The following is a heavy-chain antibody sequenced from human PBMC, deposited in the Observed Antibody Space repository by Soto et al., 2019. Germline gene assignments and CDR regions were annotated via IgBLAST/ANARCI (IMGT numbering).Heavy chain of an antibody. J-gene: IGHJ4*02. V-gene: IGHV3-74*01. CDR2: IRSDGSSI. D-gene: IGHD6-13*01. CDR3: AREDFAAACGF. Sequence: EVQLVESGGGLVQPGGSLSLSCAASGFTFSSYWMHWVRQAPGKGLVWVSRIRSDGSSISYADSVKGRFTSSRDNAKNTLYLQMNSLRAEDTAVYYCAREDFAAACGFWGQGTLVTVSS. CDR1: GFTFSSYW.